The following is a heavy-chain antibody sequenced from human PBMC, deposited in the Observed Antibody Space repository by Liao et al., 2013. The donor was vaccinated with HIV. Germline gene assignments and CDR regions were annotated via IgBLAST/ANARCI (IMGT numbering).Heavy chain of an antibody. CDR1: GGSISDYY. Sequence: QVQLQESGPGLVKPSETLSLTCTVSGGSISDYYWSWIRQPAEKRLEWIGRIYSSGTANYNPSLKSRVTMSVDTSKNQFSLKLNSVTAADTAVYYCARGYDFPAGGEDAFDIWGQGTLVTVSS. D-gene: IGHD3-3*01. CDR3: ARGYDFPAGGEDAFDI. J-gene: IGHJ3*02. V-gene: IGHV4-4*07. CDR2: IYSSGTA.